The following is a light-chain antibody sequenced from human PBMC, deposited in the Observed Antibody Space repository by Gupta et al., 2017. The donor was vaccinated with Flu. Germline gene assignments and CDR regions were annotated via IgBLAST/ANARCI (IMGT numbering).Light chain of an antibody. V-gene: IGKV3-15*01. CDR2: GAS. CDR3: QQDNNAWT. CDR1: QSVSSN. J-gene: IGKJ1*01. Sequence: EIVMTQSPATLSVSPGERATLSCRASQSVSSNLAWYQQKPGQAPRLLIYGASTRATGSPARFSGGGYRKEFTLTSSRRQYEDFAVYYGQQDNNAWTFGQGTKVEIK.